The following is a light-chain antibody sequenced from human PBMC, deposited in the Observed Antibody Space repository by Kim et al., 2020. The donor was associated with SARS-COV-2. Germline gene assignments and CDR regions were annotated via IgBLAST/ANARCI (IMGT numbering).Light chain of an antibody. V-gene: IGLV2-8*01. Sequence: PGQSVTISCTGTRSDVGRYDYVSWYQQHPGKAPKLLIYEVNTRPSGVPDRFAGSKSGNTASLTVSGLQPEDEADYYCTSYAGSHIVFGTGTKVTVL. CDR3: TSYAGSHIV. J-gene: IGLJ1*01. CDR2: EVN. CDR1: RSDVGRYDY.